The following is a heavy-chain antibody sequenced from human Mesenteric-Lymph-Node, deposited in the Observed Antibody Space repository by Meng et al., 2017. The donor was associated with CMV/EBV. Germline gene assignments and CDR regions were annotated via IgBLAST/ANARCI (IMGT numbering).Heavy chain of an antibody. V-gene: IGHV3-48*04. CDR2: ISASGGTI. D-gene: IGHD3-10*01. J-gene: IGHJ4*02. Sequence: GESLKISCAASGFTFSSYSMNWVRQAPGKGLEWVSSISASGGTISYADSVKGRFTISRDNAQNSLFLQMNSLRAEDTALYYCARRAGSFMSLYYFNWWGQGTLVTVSS. CDR1: GFTFSSYS. CDR3: ARRAGSFMSLYYFNW.